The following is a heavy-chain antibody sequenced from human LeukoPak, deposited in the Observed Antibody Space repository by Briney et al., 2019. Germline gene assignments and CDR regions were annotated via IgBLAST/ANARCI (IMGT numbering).Heavy chain of an antibody. V-gene: IGHV3-64*01. J-gene: IGHJ6*03. CDR2: ISSNGGST. CDR3: ARERYYYYVDV. CDR1: GFTFSTYG. Sequence: GGSLRLSCAASGFTFSTYGIHWVRQAPGKGREYVSEISSNGGSTSYANSVKGRFTISRDNSKNTVYLQMGSLRAEDMAVYYCARERYYYYVDVWGKGTTVTVSS.